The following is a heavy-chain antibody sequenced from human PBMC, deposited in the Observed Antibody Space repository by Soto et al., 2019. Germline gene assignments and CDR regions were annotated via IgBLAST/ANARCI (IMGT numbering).Heavy chain of an antibody. Sequence: SETLSLTCAVYGGSFSGYYWSWIRQPPGKGLEWIGEINHSGSTNYNPSLKSRVAISVDTSKNQFSLNLNSVSPADTAVYYCTRGPSGDNVDYWGQGTLVTGSS. V-gene: IGHV4-34*01. CDR2: INHSGST. D-gene: IGHD7-27*01. J-gene: IGHJ4*02. CDR3: TRGPSGDNVDY. CDR1: GGSFSGYY.